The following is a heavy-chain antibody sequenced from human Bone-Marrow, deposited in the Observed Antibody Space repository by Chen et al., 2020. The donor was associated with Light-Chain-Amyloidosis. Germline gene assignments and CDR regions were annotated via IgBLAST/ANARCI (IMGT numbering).Heavy chain of an antibody. CDR1: GFTFSSHW. Sequence: EVQLVESGGGLVQPGGSLRLSCAASGFTFSSHWMSWFRQAPGKGLAWGAKKKQNGSEKHYVDFVEGRFTSSRENAKNSLYLKMNSLRAEDTAVYYCAGRINIEGVGGWGYGLDVWGQGTTITVSS. CDR2: KKQNGSEK. CDR3: AGRINIEGVGGWGYGLDV. V-gene: IGHV3-7*03. J-gene: IGHJ6*02. D-gene: IGHD3-16*01.